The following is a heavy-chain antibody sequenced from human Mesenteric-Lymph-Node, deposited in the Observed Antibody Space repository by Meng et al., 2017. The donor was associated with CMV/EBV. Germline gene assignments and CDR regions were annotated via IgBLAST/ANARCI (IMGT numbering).Heavy chain of an antibody. D-gene: IGHD1-1*01. CDR3: VRGWSTTETLDY. J-gene: IGHJ4*02. Sequence: SCKAYGYIFNVYAIHWVRQDPGQRLEWMGWINTANGNTKYSDKFQGRVTITRDISARTAYMDLSSLRSEDTAVYYCVRGWSTTETLDYWGQGTLVTVSS. V-gene: IGHV1-3*04. CDR2: INTANGNT. CDR1: GYIFNVYA.